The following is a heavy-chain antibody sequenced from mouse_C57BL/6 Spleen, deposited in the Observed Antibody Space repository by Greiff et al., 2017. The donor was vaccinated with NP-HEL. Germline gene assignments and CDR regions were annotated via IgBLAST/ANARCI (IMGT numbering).Heavy chain of an antibody. D-gene: IGHD1-1*02. CDR1: GYTFTSYW. CDR3: ARRELFYGYFDY. CDR2: IYPSDSET. J-gene: IGHJ2*01. V-gene: IGHV1-61*01. Sequence: QVQLQQPGAELVRPGSSVKLSCKASGYTFTSYWMDWVKQRPGKGLEWIGNIYPSDSETHYNQKFKDKATLTVDKSSSTAYMQLSSLTSEDSAVYYCARRELFYGYFDYWGQGTTLTVSS.